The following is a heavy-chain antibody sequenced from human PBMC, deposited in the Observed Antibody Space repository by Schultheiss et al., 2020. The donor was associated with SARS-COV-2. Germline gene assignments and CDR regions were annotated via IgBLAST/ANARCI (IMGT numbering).Heavy chain of an antibody. Sequence: ASVKVSCKASGGTFSSYAISWVRQATGQGLEWMGWMNPNSGGTNYAQKFQGRVTMTRDTSISTAYMELSRLRSDDTAVYYCARDSSIEPYNWFDPWGQGTLVTVSS. V-gene: IGHV1-2*02. CDR1: GGTFSSYA. D-gene: IGHD2-2*01. CDR2: MNPNSGGT. J-gene: IGHJ5*02. CDR3: ARDSSIEPYNWFDP.